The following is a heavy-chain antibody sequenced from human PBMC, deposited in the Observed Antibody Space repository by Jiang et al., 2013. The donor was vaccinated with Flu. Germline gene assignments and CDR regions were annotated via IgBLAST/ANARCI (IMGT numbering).Heavy chain of an antibody. CDR3: ARDPGVAVAAYYFDY. V-gene: IGHV4-59*12. CDR1: GGSMSNYY. J-gene: IGHJ4*02. D-gene: IGHD6-19*01. Sequence: GLVKPSETLSLTCTVSGGSMSNYYWGWIRQPPGKGLEWIGHIYYSGSPNYNPSLKSRVTISVDTSKNQFSLNLSSVTAADTAVYYCARDPGVAVAAYYFDYWGQGTPVTVSS. CDR2: IYYSGSP.